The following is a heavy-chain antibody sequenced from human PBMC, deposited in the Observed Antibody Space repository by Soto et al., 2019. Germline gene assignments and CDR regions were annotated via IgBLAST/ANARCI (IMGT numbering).Heavy chain of an antibody. J-gene: IGHJ3*02. V-gene: IGHV4-34*01. Sequence: SDTLSLTCAVFGGSFSGYYWSWIRQPPGKGLEWIGEINHSGSTNYNPSLKSRVTISVDTSKNQFSLKLSSVTAADTAVYYCARGLIDGLRFLEWLLGDDFDIWGQGTMVTVSS. CDR3: ARGLIDGLRFLEWLLGDDFDI. CDR1: GGSFSGYY. CDR2: INHSGST. D-gene: IGHD3-3*01.